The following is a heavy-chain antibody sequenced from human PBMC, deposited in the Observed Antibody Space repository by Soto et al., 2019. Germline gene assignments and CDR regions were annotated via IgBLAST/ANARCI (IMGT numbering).Heavy chain of an antibody. CDR2: IKQDGSEK. D-gene: IGHD2-15*01. J-gene: IGHJ4*02. CDR3: ARDCSGGSCYSITFDY. V-gene: IGHV3-7*05. CDR1: GFTFSSYW. Sequence: GGSLRLSCAASGFTFSSYWMSWVRQAPGKGLEWVANIKQDGSEKYYVDSVKGRFTISRDNAKNSLYLQMNSLRAEDTAVYYCARDCSGGSCYSITFDYWGQGTLVTVSS.